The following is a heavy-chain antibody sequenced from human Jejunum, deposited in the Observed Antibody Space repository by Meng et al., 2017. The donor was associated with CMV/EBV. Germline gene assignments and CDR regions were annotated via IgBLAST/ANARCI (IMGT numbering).Heavy chain of an antibody. Sequence: HVHLVQAGAEWKNPGASVNVSCKASCYIFTNYRVSWVRQAPGQGPEWMGWISAYNGNTNYAQNFQGRFTMTTDTSTSTAYMELRSLRSDDTAVYYCARDLPGGTKGTWLDLWGQGTLVTVSS. V-gene: IGHV1-18*01. CDR3: ARDLPGGTKGTWLDL. CDR2: ISAYNGNT. J-gene: IGHJ5*02. D-gene: IGHD1-14*01. CDR1: CYIFTNYR.